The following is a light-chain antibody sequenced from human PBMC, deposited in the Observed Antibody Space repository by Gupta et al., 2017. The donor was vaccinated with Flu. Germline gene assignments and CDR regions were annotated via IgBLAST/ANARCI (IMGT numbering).Light chain of an antibody. CDR1: HTDVGAYNF. V-gene: IGLV2-14*01. CDR2: DVS. J-gene: IGLJ1*01. CDR3: SYYTSQTVSSV. Sequence: QSALTQPASVSGSPGQSITISCTGTHTDVGAYNFVSWYQRLPGKAPKRSGYDVSSRPSGVSDRVACSKAGNTDSLTISGLRPEDEADDFCSYYTSQTVSSVFGIGTQVTVL.